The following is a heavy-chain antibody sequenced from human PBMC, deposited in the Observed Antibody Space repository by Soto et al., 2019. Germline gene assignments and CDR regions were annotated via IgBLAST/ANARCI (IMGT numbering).Heavy chain of an antibody. Sequence: SSETLSLTCTVSGGSISGYYGSWIRQPPGKGLEWIGYIYYSGSTNYNPSLKSRVTISVDTSKNQFSLKLSSVTAADTAVYYCARLRYGDFDYWGQGTLVTAPQ. CDR1: GGSISGYY. CDR2: IYYSGST. CDR3: ARLRYGDFDY. D-gene: IGHD4-17*01. J-gene: IGHJ4*02. V-gene: IGHV4-59*08.